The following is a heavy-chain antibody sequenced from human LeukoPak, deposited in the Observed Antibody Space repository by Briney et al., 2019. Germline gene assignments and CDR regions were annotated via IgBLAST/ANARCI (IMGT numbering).Heavy chain of an antibody. V-gene: IGHV6-1*01. D-gene: IGHD3-22*01. J-gene: IGHJ4*02. CDR1: GDSVSSNSAA. Sequence: SQTLSLTCAVSGDSVSSNSAAWNWIRQSPSRGLEWLGRTYYRSKWYNDCAVSVKSRITINPDTSKNQFSLQLNSVTPEDTAVYYCARGYYYDSSGYYYVNHAFDYWGQGTLVTVSS. CDR3: ARGYYYDSSGYYYVNHAFDY. CDR2: TYYRSKWYN.